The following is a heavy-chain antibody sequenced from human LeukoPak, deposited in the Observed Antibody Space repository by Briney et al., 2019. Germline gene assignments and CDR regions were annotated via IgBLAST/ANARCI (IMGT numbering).Heavy chain of an antibody. CDR3: GRDKED. Sequence: KAGGSLRLSCAASGFTFSGYYMSWIRQAPGKGLEWVSYISSLSTSIYYTDSVKGRFTISRDNAKNSLYLQMNTLRAEDTAVYYCGRDKEDWGQGTLVTVSS. CDR1: GFTFSGYY. V-gene: IGHV3-11*04. CDR2: ISSLSTSI. J-gene: IGHJ4*02.